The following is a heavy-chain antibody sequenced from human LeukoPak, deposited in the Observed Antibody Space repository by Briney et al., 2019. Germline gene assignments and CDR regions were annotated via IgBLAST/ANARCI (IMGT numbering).Heavy chain of an antibody. Sequence: SETLSLTCTVSGGSISSYYWSWIRQPPGKGLEWIGSIYHSGSTYYNPSLKSRVTISVDTSKNQFSLKLSSVTAADTAVYYCARLGVGIVGATTAGGPVLDYWGQGTLVTVSS. CDR1: GGSISSYY. CDR3: ARLGVGIVGATTAGGPVLDY. CDR2: IYHSGST. D-gene: IGHD1-26*01. J-gene: IGHJ4*02. V-gene: IGHV4-59*08.